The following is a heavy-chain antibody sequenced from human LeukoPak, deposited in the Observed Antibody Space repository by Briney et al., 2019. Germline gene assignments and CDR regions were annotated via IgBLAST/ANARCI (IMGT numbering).Heavy chain of an antibody. CDR3: ARGRSSSSGFDY. J-gene: IGHJ4*02. CDR1: GYTFTSYD. Sequence: ASVKVSCKASGYTFTSYDINWVRQATGQGLEWMGWMNPNSGNTGYARKFQGRVTMTRNTSISTAYMELSSLRSEDTAVYYCARGRSSSSGFDYWGQGTLVTVSS. V-gene: IGHV1-8*01. D-gene: IGHD6-13*01. CDR2: MNPNSGNT.